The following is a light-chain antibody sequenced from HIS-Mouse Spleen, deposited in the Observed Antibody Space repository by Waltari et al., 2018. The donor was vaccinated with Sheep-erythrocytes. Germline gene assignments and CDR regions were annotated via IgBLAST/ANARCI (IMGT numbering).Light chain of an antibody. V-gene: IGKV1-6*01. CDR3: LQDYHYPYT. Sequence: IQMTQSPSSLSASVGGRVTITCRPSQGIRDDLGRYQQKPGKAPKLLIYDASSLQSGVPSRFSGSGAGTDFTLTICSLEPEDFATYYCLQDYHYPYTFGQGTKLETK. CDR2: DAS. CDR1: QGIRDD. J-gene: IGKJ2*01.